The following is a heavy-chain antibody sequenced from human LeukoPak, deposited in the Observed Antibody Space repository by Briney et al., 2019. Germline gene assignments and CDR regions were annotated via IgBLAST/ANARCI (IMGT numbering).Heavy chain of an antibody. CDR2: INPSGGST. V-gene: IGHV1-46*01. Sequence: ASVKVSCKASGYTFTSYYMHWVRQAPGQGLEWMGIINPSGGSTSYAQKFQGRVTMTRDTSTSTVYMELRSLRSDDTAVYYCARGSGSYYDYYYYMDVWGKGTTVTVSS. J-gene: IGHJ6*03. CDR1: GYTFTSYY. D-gene: IGHD1-26*01. CDR3: ARGSGSYYDYYYYMDV.